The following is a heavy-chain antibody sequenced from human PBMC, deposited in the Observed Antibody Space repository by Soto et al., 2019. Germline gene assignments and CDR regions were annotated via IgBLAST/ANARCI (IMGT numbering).Heavy chain of an antibody. CDR2: ISSSSSYI. CDR3: ARDPPPFGYYDFWSGSSNWFDP. J-gene: IGHJ5*02. D-gene: IGHD3-3*01. V-gene: IGHV3-21*01. Sequence: GGSLRLSCAASGFTFSSYSMNWVRQAPGKGLEWVSSISSSSSYIYYADSVKGRFTISRDNAKNSLYLQMNSLRAEDTAVYYCARDPPPFGYYDFWSGSSNWFDPWGQGTLVTVSS. CDR1: GFTFSSYS.